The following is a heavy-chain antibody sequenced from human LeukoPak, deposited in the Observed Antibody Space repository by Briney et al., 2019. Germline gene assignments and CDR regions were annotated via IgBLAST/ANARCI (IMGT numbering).Heavy chain of an antibody. V-gene: IGHV3-30*02. CDR3: ARDVGGYLDY. D-gene: IGHD2-15*01. Sequence: GGSLRLSCAACGFTFSSYGMHWVRQAPGKGLEGVAVIRYDGSNKYYADSAKGRFTISRDNSKNTLYLQINSLRAEDTAVYYCARDVGGYLDYWGQGTLVTVSS. CDR2: IRYDGSNK. J-gene: IGHJ4*02. CDR1: GFTFSSYG.